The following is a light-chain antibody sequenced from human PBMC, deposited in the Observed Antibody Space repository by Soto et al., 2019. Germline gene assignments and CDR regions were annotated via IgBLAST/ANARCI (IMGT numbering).Light chain of an antibody. J-gene: IGKJ5*01. CDR2: AAS. CDR1: QSISSY. Sequence: DIQMTQSPSSLSTSVGDRVTMTCRASQSISSYLNWYRQKPGKAPKLLIYAASSLQSGVPSRFSGSGSGTDFTLTISSLQPEDFATYYCQQSYSTPITFGQGTRLEI. V-gene: IGKV1-39*01. CDR3: QQSYSTPIT.